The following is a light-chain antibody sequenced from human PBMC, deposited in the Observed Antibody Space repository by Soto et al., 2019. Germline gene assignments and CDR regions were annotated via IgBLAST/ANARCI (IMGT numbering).Light chain of an antibody. CDR2: AAS. CDR3: QQTFRGVT. J-gene: IGKJ3*01. V-gene: IGKV1-39*01. CDR1: QSISRH. Sequence: DIQMTQSPSSLSASVGDRVTIACRADQSISRHLNWYQHKPGKAPRLLIYAASNLQSGVPSRFSGSGSGTDFTLTSSSLQPEDFATYSCQQTFRGVTFGPGTKVDVK.